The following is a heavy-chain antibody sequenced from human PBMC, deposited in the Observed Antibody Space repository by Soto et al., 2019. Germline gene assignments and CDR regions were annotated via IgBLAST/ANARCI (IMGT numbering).Heavy chain of an antibody. CDR1: GFTFSSYG. Sequence: PGGSLRLSCAASGFTFSSYGMHWVRQAPGKGLEWVAVVSYDGTNKYYADSVKGRFTISRDNSKNTLYLQMNSLRAEDTAVYYCAKDIGSSSWYWSATLDYWGQGTLVTVSS. CDR3: AKDIGSSSWYWSATLDY. D-gene: IGHD6-13*01. V-gene: IGHV3-30*18. J-gene: IGHJ4*02. CDR2: VSYDGTNK.